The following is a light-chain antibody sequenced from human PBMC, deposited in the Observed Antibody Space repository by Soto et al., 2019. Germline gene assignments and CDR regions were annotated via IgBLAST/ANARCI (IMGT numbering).Light chain of an antibody. V-gene: IGKV1-39*01. J-gene: IGKJ1*01. CDR3: QQSYSTLWT. Sequence: IQMTQSPSYVSESAGDRVTITCRASRAISTYLNWYQQKPGKAPKLLIYKASSLESGVPSRFSGSGSGTDFTLTISSLQPEDFATYYCQQSYSTLWTFGQGTKVDIK. CDR2: KAS. CDR1: RAISTY.